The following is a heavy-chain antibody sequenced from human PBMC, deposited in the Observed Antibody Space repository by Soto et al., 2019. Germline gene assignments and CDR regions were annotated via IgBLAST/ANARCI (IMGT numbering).Heavy chain of an antibody. CDR2: ISGSGGST. V-gene: IGHV3-23*01. CDR3: AYSSTPFDY. Sequence: EVQLLESGGGLLQPGGSLRLSCAASGFTFSSYAMSWVRQAPGKGLEWVSAISGSGGSTYYADSVKGRFTISRDNSQHTLYLQMNSLRDEDTAGYYCAYSSTPFDYWGQGTLVTVSS. CDR1: GFTFSSYA. J-gene: IGHJ4*02. D-gene: IGHD6-13*01.